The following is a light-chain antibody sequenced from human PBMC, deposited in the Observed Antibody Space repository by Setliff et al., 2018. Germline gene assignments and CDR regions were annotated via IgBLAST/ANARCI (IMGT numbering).Light chain of an antibody. CDR2: DVS. Sequence: VLTQPASVSGSPGQSITISCIGSSSDIGAYDYVAWYQQHPGKAPKLMIYDVSHRPSGVSHRFSASKSGNTASLTISGLQVEDEADYYCSSCSTRTSLDVFGPGP. CDR3: SSCSTRTSLDV. CDR1: SSDIGAYDY. J-gene: IGLJ1*01. V-gene: IGLV2-14*03.